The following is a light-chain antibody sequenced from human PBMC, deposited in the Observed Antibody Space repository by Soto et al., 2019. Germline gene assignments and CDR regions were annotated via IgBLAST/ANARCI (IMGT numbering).Light chain of an antibody. Sequence: ASIYCRASQTVRNNYLAWYQQKPGQAPRLLIYDASSRATGIPDRFSCGGSGTDFTLAFSSLKPADFVVYSCQQSTRYPRDFRGGTKVDIK. CDR3: QQSTRYPRD. CDR1: QTVRNNY. CDR2: DAS. V-gene: IGKV3-20*01. J-gene: IGKJ4*01.